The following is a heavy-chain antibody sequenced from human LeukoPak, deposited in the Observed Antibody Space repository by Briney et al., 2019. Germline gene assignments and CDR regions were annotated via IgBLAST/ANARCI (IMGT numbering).Heavy chain of an antibody. CDR2: ISPNSGGT. D-gene: IGHD4-11*01. CDR1: GYTFTGYY. J-gene: IGHJ6*03. V-gene: IGHV1-2*02. CDR3: ARDTVNHYYYYMDV. Sequence: GASVKVSCKASGYTFTGYYMHWVRQAPGQGLEWMGWISPNSGGTNYAQKFQGRVTMTRDTSISTAYMELSRLRSDDTAVYYCARDTVNHYYYYMDVWGKGTTVTVSS.